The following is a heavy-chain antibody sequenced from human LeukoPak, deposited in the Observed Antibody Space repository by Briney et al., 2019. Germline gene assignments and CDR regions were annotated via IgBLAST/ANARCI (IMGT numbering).Heavy chain of an antibody. Sequence: GGSLRLSCATSGFNFSIYAMSWVRQAPGKGLEWVSAISGGGDSTYYADSVKGRFTISRDNSKNTLHLQMNSLRAEDTAVYYCASGLLWFGELSDYWGQGTLVTVSS. J-gene: IGHJ4*02. V-gene: IGHV3-23*01. CDR2: ISGGGDST. CDR3: ASGLLWFGELSDY. D-gene: IGHD3-10*01. CDR1: GFNFSIYA.